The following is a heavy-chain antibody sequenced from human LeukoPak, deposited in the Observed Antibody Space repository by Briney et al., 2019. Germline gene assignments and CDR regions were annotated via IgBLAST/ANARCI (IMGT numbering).Heavy chain of an antibody. CDR2: INPNSGGT. D-gene: IGHD2-15*01. J-gene: IGHJ4*02. Sequence: GASVKVSCKASGYTFTGYYMHWVRQAPGQGLEWMGCINPNSGGTNYAQKFQCRVTMTRDTSISTAYMELSRLRSDDTAVYYCARDYCSGGSCYSSPPHDYWGQGTLVIVSS. CDR3: ARDYCSGGSCYSSPPHDY. V-gene: IGHV1-2*02. CDR1: GYTFTGYY.